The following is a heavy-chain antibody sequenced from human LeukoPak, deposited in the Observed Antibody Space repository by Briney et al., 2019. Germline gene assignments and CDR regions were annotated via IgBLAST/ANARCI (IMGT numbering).Heavy chain of an antibody. CDR2: ISSSGSTI. V-gene: IGHV3-11*01. Sequence: PGGSLRLSCAASGSTFSDYYMSWIRQAPGKGLEWVSYISSSGSTIYYADSVKGRFTISRDNAKNSLYLQMNSLRAEDTAVYYCAREPGRGITMVRGVIIGSMDVWGQGTTVTVSS. CDR1: GSTFSDYY. J-gene: IGHJ6*02. D-gene: IGHD3-10*01. CDR3: AREPGRGITMVRGVIIGSMDV.